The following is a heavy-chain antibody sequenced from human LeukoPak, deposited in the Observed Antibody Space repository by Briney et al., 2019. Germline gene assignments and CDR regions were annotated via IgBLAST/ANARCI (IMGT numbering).Heavy chain of an antibody. V-gene: IGHV4-34*01. CDR2: INHSGST. Sequence: RTSETLSLTCAVYGGSFSGYNWNWIRQPPGKGLEWMGEINHSGSTNYNPSLKSRVTISVDTSKNQFSLRLSSVTAADTAVYYCAREWGHGDFDYWGQGTLVTVSS. CDR1: GGSFSGYN. J-gene: IGHJ4*02. CDR3: AREWGHGDFDY. D-gene: IGHD1-26*01.